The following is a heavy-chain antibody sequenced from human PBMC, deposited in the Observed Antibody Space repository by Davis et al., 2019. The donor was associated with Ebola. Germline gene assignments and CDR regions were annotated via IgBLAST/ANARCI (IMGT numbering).Heavy chain of an antibody. CDR1: RYTFSTSA. CDR2: INAGNGNT. Sequence: ASVKVSCKASRYTFSTSAMHWVRQAPGQRLEWMGWINAGNGNTKYSQELQGRVSIIRDTSASTAYMELSSLRSEDTAVYYCARVRVTTERWLQSLGYWGQGTLVTVSS. D-gene: IGHD5-24*01. V-gene: IGHV1-3*03. J-gene: IGHJ4*02. CDR3: ARVRVTTERWLQSLGY.